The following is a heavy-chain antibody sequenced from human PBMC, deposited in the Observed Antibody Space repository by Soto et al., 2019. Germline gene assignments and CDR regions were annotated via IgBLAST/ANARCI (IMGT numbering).Heavy chain of an antibody. CDR3: ARTISVMSIWFDP. Sequence: EVRLVETGGGVIQPGGSLRLSCTAFGFTAGSSYMSWVRQAPGKGPEWVSVMYSGGSTYYADSVKGRFTISRDNSKNTLYLQMNSLRVDDTAVYFCARTISVMSIWFDPWGQGTLVTVSS. V-gene: IGHV3-53*02. D-gene: IGHD4-4*01. J-gene: IGHJ5*02. CDR1: GFTAGSSY. CDR2: MYSGGST.